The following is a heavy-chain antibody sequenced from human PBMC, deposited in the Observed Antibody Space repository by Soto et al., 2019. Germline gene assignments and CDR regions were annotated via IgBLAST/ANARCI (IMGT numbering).Heavy chain of an antibody. Sequence: PSETLPLRCSLYGRSISSYYWRWIRHPPGKGLEXFWYIYDTWRTVQNPSLNVRGTIPVDTSKNQFSMKLSSVTAADTAVYYCARIAAAGNSPRTYFDYWGQGTLVTVSS. CDR1: GRSISSYY. D-gene: IGHD6-13*01. V-gene: IGHV4-59*01. CDR2: IYDTWRT. J-gene: IGHJ4*02. CDR3: ARIAAAGNSPRTYFDY.